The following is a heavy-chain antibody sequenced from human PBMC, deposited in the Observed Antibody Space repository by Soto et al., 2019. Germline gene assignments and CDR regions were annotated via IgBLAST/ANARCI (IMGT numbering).Heavy chain of an antibody. Sequence: GGSLRLSCAASGFTFSSYAMSWVRQAPGKGLEWVSAISGSGGSTYYADSVKGRFTISRDNSKNTLYLQMNSLRAEDTAVYYCSNTVTINPYYYYYMDVWGKGTTVTVSS. J-gene: IGHJ6*03. CDR1: GFTFSSYA. D-gene: IGHD4-17*01. CDR2: ISGSGGST. CDR3: SNTVTINPYYYYYMDV. V-gene: IGHV3-23*01.